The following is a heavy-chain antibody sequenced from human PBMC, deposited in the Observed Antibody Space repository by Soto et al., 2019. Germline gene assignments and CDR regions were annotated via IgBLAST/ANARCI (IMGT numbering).Heavy chain of an antibody. CDR1: GGSISSGGYY. CDR3: ARGPSI. V-gene: IGHV4-31*03. CDR2: IHYSGIT. J-gene: IGHJ4*02. Sequence: QVQLQESGPGLVKPSQTLSLTCTVSGGSISSGGYYWSWIRQHPGKGLEWTGYIHYSGITDYNPSLQSRVTISVGTSKTQFSLKPSSVTAADTAVYYCARGPSIWGQGTLVTVSS.